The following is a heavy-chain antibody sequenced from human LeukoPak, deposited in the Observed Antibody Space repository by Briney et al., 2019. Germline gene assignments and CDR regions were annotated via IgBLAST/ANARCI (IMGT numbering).Heavy chain of an antibody. J-gene: IGHJ4*02. D-gene: IGHD5-12*01. CDR3: ATVPDWGYDYPPNFYFDY. Sequence: GASVKVSCKASGGTFSSYAISWVRQAPGQGLEWMGGIIPIFATANYAQKFQGRVTITADESTSTAYMELSSLRSEDTAVYYCATVPDWGYDYPPNFYFDYWGQGTLVTVSS. CDR2: IIPIFATA. V-gene: IGHV1-69*13. CDR1: GGTFSSYA.